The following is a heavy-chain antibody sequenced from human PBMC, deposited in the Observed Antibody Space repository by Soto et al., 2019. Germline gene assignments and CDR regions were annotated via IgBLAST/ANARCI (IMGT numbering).Heavy chain of an antibody. V-gene: IGHV4-31*03. Sequence: QVQLQESGPGLVKPSQALSLTCTVSGGSISSGGYYWSWIRQHPGKGLEWIGYIYYSGSTYYNPSLKSRVTISVDTSKNQFSLKLSSVTAADTAVYYCARVDSGYDFFLGWFDPWGQGTLVTVSS. CDR1: GGSISSGGYY. J-gene: IGHJ5*02. D-gene: IGHD5-12*01. CDR2: IYYSGST. CDR3: ARVDSGYDFFLGWFDP.